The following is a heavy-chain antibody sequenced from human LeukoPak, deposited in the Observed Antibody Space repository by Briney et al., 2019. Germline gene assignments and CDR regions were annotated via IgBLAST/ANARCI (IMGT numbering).Heavy chain of an antibody. D-gene: IGHD2-2*02. CDR3: AKGLGTSCYSGFDF. V-gene: IGHV3-23*01. CDR2: ISGSGGPT. Sequence: GGSLRLSCAASGFTFSSYAMSWVRQAPGKGLEWVSGISGSGGPTYYAGSVKGRFTISGDNSKNTLYLQMNSLRADDTAIYYCAKGLGTSCYSGFDFWGQGTLVTVSS. J-gene: IGHJ4*02. CDR1: GFTFSSYA.